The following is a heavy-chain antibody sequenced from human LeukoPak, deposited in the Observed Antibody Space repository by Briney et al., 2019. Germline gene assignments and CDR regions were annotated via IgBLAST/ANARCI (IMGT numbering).Heavy chain of an antibody. CDR1: GYSISSGYY. Sequence: SETLSLTCTVSGYSISSGYYWGWIRQPPGKGLEWIGNIYHSGSTYYNPSLKSRVTISVDTSKNQFSLKLSSVTAADTAVYYCARRNYYGSGSYSTPFDYWGQGTLVTVSS. CDR3: ARRNYYGSGSYSTPFDY. V-gene: IGHV4-38-2*02. D-gene: IGHD3-10*01. CDR2: IYHSGST. J-gene: IGHJ4*02.